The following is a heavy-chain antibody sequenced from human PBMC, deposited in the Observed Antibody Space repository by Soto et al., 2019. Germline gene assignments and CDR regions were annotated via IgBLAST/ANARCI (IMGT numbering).Heavy chain of an antibody. CDR2: IIPILGIA. Sequence: ASVKVSCKASGGTFSSYAISWVRQAPGQGLEWMGGIIPILGIANYAQKFQGRVTITADKSTSTAYMELSSLRSEDTAVYYCASPFLYYYDSRYPLQHWGQGTLVTVSS. J-gene: IGHJ1*01. CDR3: ASPFLYYYDSRYPLQH. D-gene: IGHD3-22*01. CDR1: GGTFSSYA. V-gene: IGHV1-69*10.